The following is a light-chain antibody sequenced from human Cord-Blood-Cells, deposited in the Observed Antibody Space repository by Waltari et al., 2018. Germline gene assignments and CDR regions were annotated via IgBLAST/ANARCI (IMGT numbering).Light chain of an antibody. V-gene: IGLV2-11*01. CDR1: SSGVGGYNY. Sequence: QSALTQPRSVSGSPGQSVTISCTGTSSGVGGYNYVSWYQQHTGKAPKLMIYDVSKRPSGVPDRFSGSKSGNTASLTISGLQAEDEADYYCCSYAGSYTWVFGGGTKLTVL. J-gene: IGLJ3*02. CDR3: CSYAGSYTWV. CDR2: DVS.